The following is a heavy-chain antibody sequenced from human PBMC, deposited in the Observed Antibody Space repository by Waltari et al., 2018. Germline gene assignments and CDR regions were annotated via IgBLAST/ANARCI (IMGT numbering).Heavy chain of an antibody. CDR2: MARLNVDSGDT. D-gene: IGHD6-13*01. CDR3: ARESSVSWYGADD. J-gene: IGHJ4*02. Sequence: YMHWVRQAPGQGLEWMGRMARLNVDSGDTKYAQKFQGRVTLTWDTSISTAYMELSSLTSDDTAGSYCARESSVSWYGADDWGQGTLVTVSS. V-gene: IGHV1-2*06. CDR1: Y.